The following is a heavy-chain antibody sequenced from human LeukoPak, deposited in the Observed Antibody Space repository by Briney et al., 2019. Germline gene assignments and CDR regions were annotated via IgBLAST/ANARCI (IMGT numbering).Heavy chain of an antibody. D-gene: IGHD3-22*01. CDR1: GGSFSGYY. J-gene: IGHJ5*02. CDR2: INHSGST. Sequence: SETLSLTCAVYGGSFSGYYWSWIRQPPGKGLEWIGEINHSGSTNYNPSLKSRVTISVDTSKNQFSLKLSSVTAADTAVYYCASFDYYDSSGYYSSWGQGTLVTVSS. CDR3: ASFDYYDSSGYYSS. V-gene: IGHV4-34*01.